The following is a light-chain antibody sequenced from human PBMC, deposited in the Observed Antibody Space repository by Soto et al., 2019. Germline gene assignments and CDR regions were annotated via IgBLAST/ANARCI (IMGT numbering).Light chain of an antibody. Sequence: EIALTQSPGTLSLSPGERATLSCRASQSVTSYYLAWYQQKPGQAPRLLMFGASIRDTGIPDRFSGSGSGTDFTLTISRLEPEHFAVFYCQQYGSSPRTFGQGTKVEVK. CDR1: QSVTSYY. CDR3: QQYGSSPRT. J-gene: IGKJ1*01. CDR2: GAS. V-gene: IGKV3-20*01.